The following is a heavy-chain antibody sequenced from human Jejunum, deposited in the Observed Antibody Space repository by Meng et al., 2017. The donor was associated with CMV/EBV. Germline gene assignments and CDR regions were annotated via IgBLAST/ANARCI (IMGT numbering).Heavy chain of an antibody. Sequence: QVQLVQSGAEVKEPGASVKVSCKASGYNSFNFAVHWVRQAPGLGLEWMGRISPSGGTNYAQKFQGRVTMTRDTSISTAYMDLSGLTSDDTAVYFCARTMSGAGENYWGQGTLVTVSS. CDR2: ISPSGGT. V-gene: IGHV1-2*06. CDR1: GYNSFNFA. CDR3: ARTMSGAGENY. D-gene: IGHD6-13*01. J-gene: IGHJ4*02.